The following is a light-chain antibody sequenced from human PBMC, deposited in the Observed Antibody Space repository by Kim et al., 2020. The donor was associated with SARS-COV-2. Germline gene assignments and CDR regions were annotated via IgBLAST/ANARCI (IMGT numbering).Light chain of an antibody. J-gene: IGKJ2*01. Sequence: DIQMTQYPSTLSASVGDTVSITCRASQYLATWVAWYQQKPGMAPKVLMYDASKLKSGVPSRFSGSGSGTEFTLTITSLQPDDFATYYCKQDKSDPYTFGQGTKLEI. CDR1: QYLATW. V-gene: IGKV1-5*01. CDR2: DAS. CDR3: KQDKSDPYT.